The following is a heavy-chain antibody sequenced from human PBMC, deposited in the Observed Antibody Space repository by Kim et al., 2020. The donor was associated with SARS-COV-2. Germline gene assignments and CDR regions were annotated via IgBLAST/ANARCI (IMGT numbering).Heavy chain of an antibody. CDR2: TT. V-gene: IGHV3-15*01. J-gene: IGHJ4*02. CDR3: TTRPGSSPDY. Sequence: TTDYAAPVKGRFTISSDDSKNTLYLQMNSLKTEDTAVYYCTTRPGSSPDYWGQGTLVTVSS. D-gene: IGHD6-13*01.